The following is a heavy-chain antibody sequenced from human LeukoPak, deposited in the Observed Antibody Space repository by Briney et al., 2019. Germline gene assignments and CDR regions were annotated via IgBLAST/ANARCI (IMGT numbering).Heavy chain of an antibody. J-gene: IGHJ3*02. CDR3: ARAGHVITMIVVLDAFDI. CDR2: ISSSGSTI. Sequence: GGSLRLSWAAAGFTFSSYEMGWGRQAPGKGLEWLSYISSSGSTIYYADSVKGRFTISRDNAKSPLYLQMNPLRDEDTAVYYCARAGHVITMIVVLDAFDIWGQGTMVTVSS. D-gene: IGHD3-22*01. V-gene: IGHV3-48*03. CDR1: GFTFSSYE.